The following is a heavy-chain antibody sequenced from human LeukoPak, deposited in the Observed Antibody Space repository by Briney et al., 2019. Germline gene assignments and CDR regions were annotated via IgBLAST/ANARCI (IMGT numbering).Heavy chain of an antibody. CDR2: VSGSGGDT. Sequence: GGSLRLSCLTSGFTFVNASMSWVRQAPGKGLEWVSGVSGSGGDTYDADSVKGRFTISRDNSKNTLYLQMNSLRAEDTAVYYCAKVNANCDGDCYWEFFQHWGQGTLVTVSS. D-gene: IGHD2-21*02. V-gene: IGHV3-23*01. CDR3: AKVNANCDGDCYWEFFQH. J-gene: IGHJ1*01. CDR1: GFTFVNAS.